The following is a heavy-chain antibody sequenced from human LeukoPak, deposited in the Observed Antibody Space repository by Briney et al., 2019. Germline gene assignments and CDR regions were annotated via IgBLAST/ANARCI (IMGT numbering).Heavy chain of an antibody. Sequence: GESLQISCQGSGSSFTSYWIGWGRQLPGKGVEGMGIIYPGDSDTRYSPSFQGQVTISADKSISTAYLQWSSLKASDTAMYYCARRPGSGIFNWFDPWGQGTLVTVSS. CDR1: GSSFTSYW. V-gene: IGHV5-51*01. CDR3: ARRPGSGIFNWFDP. CDR2: IYPGDSDT. D-gene: IGHD6-13*01. J-gene: IGHJ5*02.